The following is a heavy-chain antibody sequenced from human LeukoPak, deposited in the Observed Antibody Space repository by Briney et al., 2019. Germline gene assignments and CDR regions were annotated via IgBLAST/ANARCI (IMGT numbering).Heavy chain of an antibody. CDR2: IYPGDSDT. D-gene: IGHD6-13*01. J-gene: IGHJ4*02. CDR1: GYSFTSYW. Sequence: GESLKISCKGSGYSFTSYWIGWVRQMPGKGLEWMGIIYPGDSDTRYSPSFQGQVTISADKSISTAYLQWSSLKASDTAMYYCARAMNPGYSSSWFLRYWGQGTLVTVSS. CDR3: ARAMNPGYSSSWFLRY. V-gene: IGHV5-51*01.